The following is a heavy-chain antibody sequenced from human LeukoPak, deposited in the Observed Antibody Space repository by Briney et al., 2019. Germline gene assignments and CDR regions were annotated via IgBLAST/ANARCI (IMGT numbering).Heavy chain of an antibody. V-gene: IGHV3-30*01. Sequence: GGSLRLSCAASGFTFSSYATHWVRQAPGKGLEWVAVISYDGSNKYYADSVKGRFTISRDNSKNTLYLQMNSLRAEDTAVYYCASLPALRFAKGYYYYMDVWGKGTTVTVSS. CDR1: GFTFSSYA. CDR2: ISYDGSNK. J-gene: IGHJ6*03. D-gene: IGHD5-12*01. CDR3: ASLPALRFAKGYYYYMDV.